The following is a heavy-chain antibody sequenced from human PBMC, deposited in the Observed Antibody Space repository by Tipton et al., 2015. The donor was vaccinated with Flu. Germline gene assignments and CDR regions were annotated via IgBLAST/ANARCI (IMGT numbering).Heavy chain of an antibody. CDR3: AGDYCSGGSCTRSPPYWYFDL. CDR2: IHYSRGT. V-gene: IGHV4-39*01. D-gene: IGHD2-15*01. J-gene: IGHJ2*01. Sequence: LRLSCTVSGGSITSSVYYWGWIRQPPGKGLEWIGSIHYSRGTYYNPSLKSRVTISVDTCKNQFSLKLSSVTAADTAVYYCAGDYCSGGSCTRSPPYWYFDLWGRGTLVTVSS. CDR1: GGSITSSVYY.